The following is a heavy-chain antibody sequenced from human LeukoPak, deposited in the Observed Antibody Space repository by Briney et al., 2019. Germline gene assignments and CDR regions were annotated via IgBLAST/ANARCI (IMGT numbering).Heavy chain of an antibody. J-gene: IGHJ6*02. CDR3: ARDRRIEAVAGKYYYYYYGMDV. Sequence: GGSLRLSCAASGFTFSSYWMSWVRWVRQAPGKGLEWVANIKQDGSEKYYVDSVKGRFTISRDNAKNSLYLQMNSLRAEDTAVYYCARDRRIEAVAGKYYYYYYGMDVWGQGTTVTVSS. D-gene: IGHD6-19*01. CDR2: IKQDGSEK. CDR1: GFTFSSYW. V-gene: IGHV3-7*01.